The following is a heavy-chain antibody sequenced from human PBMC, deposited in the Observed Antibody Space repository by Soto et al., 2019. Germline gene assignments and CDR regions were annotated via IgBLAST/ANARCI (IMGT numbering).Heavy chain of an antibody. J-gene: IGHJ2*01. D-gene: IGHD6-19*01. CDR1: GFAFGSYW. CDR3: ARDAVAASWYLDI. V-gene: IGHV3-74*01. Sequence: EVQLVESGGGLVQPGGSLRLSCAASGFAFGSYWMHWVRQAPGKGLVWVARINSDGSDTSYANSVKGRFTISRDNGKHTVSLQMNSLRDEDTAVYFCARDAVAASWYLDIWGRGTLVAVSS. CDR2: INSDGSDT.